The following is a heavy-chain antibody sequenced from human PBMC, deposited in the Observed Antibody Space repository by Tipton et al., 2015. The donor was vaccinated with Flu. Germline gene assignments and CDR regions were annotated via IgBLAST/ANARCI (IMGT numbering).Heavy chain of an antibody. CDR1: GGSISRSHYS. CDR2: IYYSGTT. J-gene: IGHJ4*02. D-gene: IGHD3-22*01. Sequence: TLSLTCTVSGGSISRSHYSWGWIRQPPGKGLEWIGNIYYSGTTYYNPSLKSRVTISVDTSKNQSSLRLTSMTAADTAVYYCARLRANYYDSSGYSDYWGQGTLVTVSS. V-gene: IGHV4-39*07. CDR3: ARLRANYYDSSGYSDY.